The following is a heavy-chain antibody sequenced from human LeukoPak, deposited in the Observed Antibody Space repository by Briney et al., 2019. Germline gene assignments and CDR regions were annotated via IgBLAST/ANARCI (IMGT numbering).Heavy chain of an antibody. V-gene: IGHV3-21*04. CDR3: AKSPTTVTTTTTFDY. Sequence: GGSLRLSCAASGFTFSSYSMNWVRQAPGKGLEWVSSISSSSSYIYYADSVKGRFTISRDNAKNSLYLQMNSLRAEDTALYYCAKSPTTVTTTTTFDYWGQGTLVTVSS. CDR2: ISSSSSYI. CDR1: GFTFSSYS. D-gene: IGHD4-17*01. J-gene: IGHJ4*02.